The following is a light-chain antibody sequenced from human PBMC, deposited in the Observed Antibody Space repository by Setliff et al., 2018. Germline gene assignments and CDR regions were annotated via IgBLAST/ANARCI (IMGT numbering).Light chain of an antibody. V-gene: IGLV1-44*01. CDR3: SSYTNSNTYV. CDR1: SSNIGSNT. Sequence: QSVLTQPPSASGTPGQRVTISCSGSSSNIGSNTVNWYQQFPGTAPKLLIYTNNRRPSGVPDRFSGSKSGTSASLAISGLQSDDEADYYCSSYTNSNTYVFGTGTKVTVL. J-gene: IGLJ1*01. CDR2: TNN.